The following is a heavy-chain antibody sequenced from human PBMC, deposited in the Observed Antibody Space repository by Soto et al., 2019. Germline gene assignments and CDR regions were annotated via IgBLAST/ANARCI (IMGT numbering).Heavy chain of an antibody. Sequence: PGGSLRLSCAASGFTFSSYGMHWVRQAPGKGLEWVAVISYDGRNKYYADSVKGRFTISRDNSKNTLYLQMNSLRAEDTAVYYCGKDRQQLVRMVDYWGQGTLVTVSS. CDR2: ISYDGRNK. CDR3: GKDRQQLVRMVDY. J-gene: IGHJ4*02. D-gene: IGHD6-13*01. V-gene: IGHV3-30*18. CDR1: GFTFSSYG.